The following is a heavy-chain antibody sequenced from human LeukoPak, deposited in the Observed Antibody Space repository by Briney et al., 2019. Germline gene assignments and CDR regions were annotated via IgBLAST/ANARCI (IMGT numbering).Heavy chain of an antibody. V-gene: IGHV1-58*02. J-gene: IGHJ3*02. D-gene: IGHD3-10*01. Sequence: SVKVSCKASGFTVTSSAMQWVRQARGQRLEWIGWIVVGSGNTNYAQKFQERVTITRDMSTSTAYMELSSLRSEDTAVYYCAAVGPTIHIWGQGTMVTVFS. CDR3: AAVGPTIHI. CDR1: GFTVTSSA. CDR2: IVVGSGNT.